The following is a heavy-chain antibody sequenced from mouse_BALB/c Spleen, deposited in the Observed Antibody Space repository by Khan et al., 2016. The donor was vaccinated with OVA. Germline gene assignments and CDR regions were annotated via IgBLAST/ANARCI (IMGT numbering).Heavy chain of an antibody. Sequence: QVRLQQSGAELAKPGASVKMSCKASGYTFTNYCMLWVKQSHGKGLEWIGYISTNTGYVEYNQNFKGKATLTADKSSSTAYMQLDSLTSEDSAVYDWARRGGRCDFDYWGQGTMVTVSA. V-gene: IGHV1-7*01. J-gene: IGHJ2*01. CDR2: ISTNTGYV. CDR3: ARRGGRCDFDY. D-gene: IGHD1-1*01. CDR1: GYTFTNYC.